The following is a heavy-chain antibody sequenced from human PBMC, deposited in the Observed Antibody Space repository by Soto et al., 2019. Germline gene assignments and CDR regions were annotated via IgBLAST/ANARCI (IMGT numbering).Heavy chain of an antibody. Sequence: PGGSLRLSCAASGCPFSSYAMHWVRQAPGKGLEWVAVISYDGSNKYYADSVKGRFTISRDNSKNTLYLQMNSLRGEDTAVYYCAREPDYSFDYWGQGTLVTVSS. V-gene: IGHV3-30-3*01. CDR2: ISYDGSNK. D-gene: IGHD4-4*01. J-gene: IGHJ4*02. CDR3: AREPDYSFDY. CDR1: GCPFSSYA.